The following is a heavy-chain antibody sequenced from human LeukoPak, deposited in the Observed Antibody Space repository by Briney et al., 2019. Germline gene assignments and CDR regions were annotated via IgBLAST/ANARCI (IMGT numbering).Heavy chain of an antibody. V-gene: IGHV4-39*01. CDR3: ARLRVLRFLEWPSRCFGL. J-gene: IGHJ2*01. D-gene: IGHD3-3*01. CDR2: IYYSGST. Sequence: SETLSLTCTVSGGSISSSSYYWGWIRQPPGKGLEWIGSIYYSGSTYYNPSLKSRVTISVDTSKNQFSLKLSSVTAADTAVYYCARLRVLRFLEWPSRCFGLWGRGTLVTVSS. CDR1: GGSISSSSYY.